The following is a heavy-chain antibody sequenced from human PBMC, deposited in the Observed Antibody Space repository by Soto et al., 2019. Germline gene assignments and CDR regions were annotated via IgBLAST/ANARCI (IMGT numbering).Heavy chain of an antibody. D-gene: IGHD3-10*01. CDR2: ISYDGSNK. J-gene: IGHJ6*02. Sequence: PGGSLRLSCAASGFTFSSYGMHWVRQAPGKGLEWVAVISYDGSNKYYADSVKGRFTISRDNSKNALYLQMNSLRAEDTAVYYCAKDYGSGVGMDVWGQGT. CDR1: GFTFSSYG. V-gene: IGHV3-30*18. CDR3: AKDYGSGVGMDV.